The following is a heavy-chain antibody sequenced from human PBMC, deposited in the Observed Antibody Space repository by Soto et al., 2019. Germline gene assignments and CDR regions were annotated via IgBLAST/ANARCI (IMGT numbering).Heavy chain of an antibody. CDR1: GGIFSTYA. J-gene: IGHJ4*02. CDR3: ARDRDDYGSGNYYDRIGF. V-gene: IGHV1-69*01. D-gene: IGHD3-10*01. Sequence: QVQLVQSGAEVKKPGSSVKVSCKASGGIFSTYAISWLRQAPGQGLEWMGGIIPIFGTPNYAQKFQGRVSITADESTTTAYLEVSRVRAEGTAVYYCARDRDDYGSGNYYDRIGFWGQGTLATVSS. CDR2: IIPIFGTP.